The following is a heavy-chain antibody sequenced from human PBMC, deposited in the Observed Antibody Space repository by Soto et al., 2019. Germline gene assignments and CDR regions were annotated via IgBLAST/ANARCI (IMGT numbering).Heavy chain of an antibody. CDR2: IYYSGST. V-gene: IGHV4-59*08. CDR1: GGSISSYY. CDR3: ARHNYGSGSTYFDY. D-gene: IGHD3-10*01. Sequence: SETLSLTCTVSGGSISSYYWSWIRQPPGKGLEWIGYIYYSGSTNYNPSLKSRVTISVDTSKNQFSLKLNSMTAADTAVYYCARHNYGSGSTYFDYWGQETPVTVSS. J-gene: IGHJ4*02.